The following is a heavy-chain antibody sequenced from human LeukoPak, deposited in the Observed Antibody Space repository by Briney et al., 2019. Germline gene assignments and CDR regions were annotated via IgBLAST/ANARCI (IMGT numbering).Heavy chain of an antibody. V-gene: IGHV1-69*05. J-gene: IGHJ3*02. Sequence: SVKVSCKASGGTCSSYAISWVRQAPGQGLEWVGGIIPIFGTANYAQKFQGRVTITTDESTSTAYMELSSLRSEDTAVYYCARRDLDTAIVTWAFDIWGQGTMVTVSS. CDR2: IIPIFGTA. D-gene: IGHD5-18*01. CDR3: ARRDLDTAIVTWAFDI. CDR1: GGTCSSYA.